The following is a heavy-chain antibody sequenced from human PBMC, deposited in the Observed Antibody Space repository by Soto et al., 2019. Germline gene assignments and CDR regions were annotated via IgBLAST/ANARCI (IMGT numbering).Heavy chain of an antibody. J-gene: IGHJ5*02. CDR2: IYHGGST. V-gene: IGHV4-38-2*01. Sequence: SETLSLTCAVSGYSISSGYYWGWLRQPPGKGLEWIGGIYHGGSTYYNPSLNSRVTLSIDMTNNHVSLILNSVTAADTAVYYCARVGPWVPYYYDSSPYTFENWFDPWGQGTLVTVSS. CDR1: GYSISSGYY. D-gene: IGHD3-22*01. CDR3: ARVGPWVPYYYDSSPYTFENWFDP.